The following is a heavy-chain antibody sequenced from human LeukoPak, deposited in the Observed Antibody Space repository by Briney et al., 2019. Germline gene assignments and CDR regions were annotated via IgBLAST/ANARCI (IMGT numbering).Heavy chain of an antibody. Sequence: ASVKVSCKASGYTFTGYYMHWVRQAPGQGLEWMGWINPNSGGTNYAQKFQGRVTMTRDTSISTAYMELSRLRSDDTAVYYCARVLGYCSSTSCYSRFTFDPWGQGTLVTVSS. CDR1: GYTFTGYY. CDR3: ARVLGYCSSTSCYSRFTFDP. J-gene: IGHJ5*02. CDR2: INPNSGGT. D-gene: IGHD2-2*01. V-gene: IGHV1-2*02.